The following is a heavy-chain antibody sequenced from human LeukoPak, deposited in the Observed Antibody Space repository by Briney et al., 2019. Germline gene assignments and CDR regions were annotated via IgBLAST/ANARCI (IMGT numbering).Heavy chain of an antibody. CDR1: GFTFSSYA. CDR3: ARKALGYRLGYGDY. J-gene: IGHJ4*02. D-gene: IGHD5-12*01. CDR2: ISGSGGST. V-gene: IGHV3-23*01. Sequence: GGSLRLSCAAAGFTFSSYAMSWVRQAPGKGLEGVSAISGSGGSTYYADSVKGRFTVSRDSSKDTLYLQMNSLRAEDTAVYFCARKALGYRLGYGDYWGQGTLVTVSS.